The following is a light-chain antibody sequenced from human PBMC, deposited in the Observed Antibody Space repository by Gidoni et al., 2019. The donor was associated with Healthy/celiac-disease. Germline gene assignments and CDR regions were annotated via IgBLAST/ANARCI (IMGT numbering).Light chain of an antibody. V-gene: IGKV3-20*01. J-gene: IGKJ4*01. Sequence: EIVLTQSPGTLSLSPGERATLSCRASQSVRSSYLAWDQQKPGQAPRLLIYGASSRATGIPDRFSGSGSGTDFTLTISRLEPEDFAVYYCQQYAGTFGGGTKVEIK. CDR1: QSVRSSY. CDR3: QQYAGT. CDR2: GAS.